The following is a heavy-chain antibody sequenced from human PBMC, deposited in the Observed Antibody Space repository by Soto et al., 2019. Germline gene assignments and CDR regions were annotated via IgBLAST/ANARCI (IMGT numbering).Heavy chain of an antibody. J-gene: IGHJ3*02. D-gene: IGHD3-9*01. Sequence: SETLSLTCAVSGGSISSINWWSWVRQPPGKGLEWIGEIYHSGSTNYNPSLKSRVTMTTDTSTTTAYMELRTLNFDDTAVYYCARWAFASNDWYFGALDIWGQGTLVTVSS. CDR1: GGSISSINW. CDR3: ARWAFASNDWYFGALDI. CDR2: IYHSGST. V-gene: IGHV4-4*02.